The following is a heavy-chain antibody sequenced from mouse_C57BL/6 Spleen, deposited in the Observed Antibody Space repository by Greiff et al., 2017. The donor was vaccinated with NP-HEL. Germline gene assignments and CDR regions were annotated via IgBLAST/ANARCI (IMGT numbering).Heavy chain of an antibody. D-gene: IGHD2-4*01. V-gene: IGHV1-82*01. Sequence: QVQLKESGPELVKPGASVKISCKASGYAFSSSWMNWVKQRPGKGLEWIGRIYPGDGDTNYNGKFKGKATLTADKSSSTAYMQLSSLTSEDSAVYFCARSRDYGDYAMDYWGQGTSVTVSS. CDR2: IYPGDGDT. J-gene: IGHJ4*01. CDR1: GYAFSSSW. CDR3: ARSRDYGDYAMDY.